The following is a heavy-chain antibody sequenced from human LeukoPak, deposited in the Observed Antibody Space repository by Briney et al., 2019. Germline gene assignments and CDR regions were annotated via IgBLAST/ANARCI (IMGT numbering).Heavy chain of an antibody. J-gene: IGHJ4*02. CDR2: ISSSSSYI. D-gene: IGHD2-15*01. CDR1: GFTFSSYS. Sequence: PGGSLRLSCAASGFTFSSYSMNWVRQAPGKGLEWVSSISSSSSYIYYADSVKGRFTISRDNAKNSLYLQMNSLRAEDTAVYYCARDSQKGSCGFDYWGQGTLVTVSS. CDR3: ARDSQKGSCGFDY. V-gene: IGHV3-21*01.